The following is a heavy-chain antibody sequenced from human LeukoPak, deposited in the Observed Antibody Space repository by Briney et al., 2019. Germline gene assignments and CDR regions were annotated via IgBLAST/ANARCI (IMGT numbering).Heavy chain of an antibody. Sequence: SETLSLTCTVSGGSFSSHYWSWIRQPPGKGLEWIGYISCIGSTNYNSSLKSRVTISVDTSKNQFSLKLSSVTAADTAVYYCARDPTTVTKGLDIWGQGTMVTVSS. CDR3: ARDPTTVTKGLDI. CDR1: GGSFSSHY. J-gene: IGHJ3*02. V-gene: IGHV4-59*11. CDR2: ISCIGST. D-gene: IGHD4-17*01.